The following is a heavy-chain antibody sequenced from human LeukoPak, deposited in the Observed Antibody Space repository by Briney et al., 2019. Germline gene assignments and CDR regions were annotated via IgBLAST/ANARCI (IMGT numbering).Heavy chain of an antibody. Sequence: GGSLRLSCAASGFTFSSYSMNWVRQAPGKGLEWVSSISSSSSYIYYADSVKGRFTISRDNAKNSLYLQMNSLGAEDTAVYYCARDPGDDSSGYYGDYWGQGTLVTVSS. CDR2: ISSSSSYI. V-gene: IGHV3-21*01. CDR1: GFTFSSYS. D-gene: IGHD3-22*01. J-gene: IGHJ4*02. CDR3: ARDPGDDSSGYYGDY.